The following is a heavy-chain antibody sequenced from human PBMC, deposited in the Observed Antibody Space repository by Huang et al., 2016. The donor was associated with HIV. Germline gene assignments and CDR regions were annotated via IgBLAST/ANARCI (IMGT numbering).Heavy chain of an antibody. Sequence: QVQLVQSGSELRKPGASVKVSCKASGYTFTTYSLIWVRQAPGQGLEWMGWINTRTGKPTYAQCFTGRFVFYLDTTVSTAYLQISSLKTDDTDKYFCARYRLTGTFLDSWGQGTQVTVSS. D-gene: IGHD3-9*01. CDR1: GYTFTTYS. CDR3: ARYRLTGTFLDS. J-gene: IGHJ4*02. V-gene: IGHV7-4-1*02. CDR2: INTRTGKP.